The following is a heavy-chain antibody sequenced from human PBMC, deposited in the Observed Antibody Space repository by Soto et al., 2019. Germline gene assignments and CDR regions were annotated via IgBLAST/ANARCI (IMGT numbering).Heavy chain of an antibody. Sequence: EVQLVESRGGLVQPGGSLRLSCAASGFTFSSYWMHWVRQVPGKGLVWVSRIKSDASTIMYADSVKGRFTISRDNAKNTLYLQVNSLRPEDTAVYYCVRGGSANYYGLFDSWGQGTLVTVSS. CDR3: VRGGSANYYGLFDS. CDR2: IKSDASTI. V-gene: IGHV3-74*03. CDR1: GFTFSSYW. J-gene: IGHJ4*02. D-gene: IGHD1-26*01.